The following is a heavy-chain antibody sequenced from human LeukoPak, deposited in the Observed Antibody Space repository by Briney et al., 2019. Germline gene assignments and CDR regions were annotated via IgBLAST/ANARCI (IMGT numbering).Heavy chain of an antibody. V-gene: IGHV1-18*01. Sequence: ASVKVSCKASGYTFTSYGISWVRQAPGQGLEWMGWISAYNGNTNYAQKLQGRVTMTTDTSTSTAYMELRSLRSDDTAVYYCARDFGTYCGGDCNAFDIWGQGTMVTVSS. J-gene: IGHJ3*02. CDR2: ISAYNGNT. CDR3: ARDFGTYCGGDCNAFDI. CDR1: GYTFTSYG. D-gene: IGHD2-21*02.